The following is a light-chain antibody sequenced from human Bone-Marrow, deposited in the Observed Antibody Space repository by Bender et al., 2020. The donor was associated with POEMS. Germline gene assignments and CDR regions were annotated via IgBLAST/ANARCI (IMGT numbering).Light chain of an antibody. Sequence: QTVVTQEPSFSVSPGGTVTLTCGLSSGSVSPSSYPSWYQQTPGQAPRALIYNTNSRYSGVPDRFSGSKSGTSASLAISGLRSEDEADYFCAAWGDSVSGPFVFGTGTKVTVL. V-gene: IGLV8-61*01. CDR3: AAWGDSVSGPFV. CDR2: NTN. J-gene: IGLJ1*01. CDR1: SGSVSPSSY.